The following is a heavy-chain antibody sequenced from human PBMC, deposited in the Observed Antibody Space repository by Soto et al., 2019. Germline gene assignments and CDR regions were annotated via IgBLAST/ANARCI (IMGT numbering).Heavy chain of an antibody. CDR3: VRVSEAGYNFGY. Sequence: EVQLVESGGGLVQPGGSLRLSCAASGFTFSDHYMDWVRQAPGKGLEWVGRIRKKVNSYTTEYAASVKGRFTISRDDSKNSMYLQMNSLKTDDTAVYYCVRVSEAGYNFGYWGQGTLVTVSS. CDR2: IRKKVNSYTT. J-gene: IGHJ4*02. V-gene: IGHV3-72*01. D-gene: IGHD3-9*01. CDR1: GFTFSDHY.